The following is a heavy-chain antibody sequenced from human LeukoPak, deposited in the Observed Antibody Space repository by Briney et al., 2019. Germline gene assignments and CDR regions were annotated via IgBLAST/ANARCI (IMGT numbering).Heavy chain of an antibody. CDR2: ISSSSSYI. V-gene: IGHV3-21*01. Sequence: PGGSLRLSCAASGFTFSSYSMNWVRQAPGKGLEWVSSISSSSSYIYYADSVKGRFTISRDNAKNSLYLQMNSLRAEDTAVYYCARVGCYGSGSYFHLGYWGQGTLVTVSS. CDR1: GFTFSSYS. CDR3: ARVGCYGSGSYFHLGY. D-gene: IGHD3-10*01. J-gene: IGHJ4*02.